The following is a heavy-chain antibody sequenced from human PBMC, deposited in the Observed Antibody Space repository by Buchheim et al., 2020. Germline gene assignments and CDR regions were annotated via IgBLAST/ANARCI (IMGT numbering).Heavy chain of an antibody. CDR1: GYTFTSYY. J-gene: IGHJ6*02. V-gene: IGHV1-8*02. CDR2: MNPNSGNT. Sequence: QVQLVQSGAEVKKPGASVKVSCKASGYTFTSYYMHWVRQAPGQGLEWMGWMNPNSGNTGYAQKFQGRVTMTRNTSISTAYMELSSLRSEDTAVYYCARVQQLRSLAYYYYGMDVWGQGTT. CDR3: ARVQQLRSLAYYYYGMDV. D-gene: IGHD6-13*01.